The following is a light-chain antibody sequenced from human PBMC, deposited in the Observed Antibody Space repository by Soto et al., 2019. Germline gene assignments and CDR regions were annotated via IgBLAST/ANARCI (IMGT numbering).Light chain of an antibody. CDR3: LLYFGGIQV. V-gene: IGLV7-43*01. J-gene: IGLJ2*01. CDR2: STS. Sequence: QTVVTQEPSLTVSPGGTVTLTCASSTGPVTSGFYPHWVQQKPGQPPRTLTYSTSNKLPSTPARFSGSVVGGKAVLRLSGVQPEDEAEYYCLLYFGGIQVFGGGTKLTVL. CDR1: TGPVTSGFY.